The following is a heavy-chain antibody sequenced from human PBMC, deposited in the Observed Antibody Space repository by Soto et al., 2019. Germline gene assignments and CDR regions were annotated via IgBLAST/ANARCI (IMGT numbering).Heavy chain of an antibody. J-gene: IGHJ4*02. D-gene: IGHD3-10*01. Sequence: GGSLRLSCAASGFTFSSYAMSWVRQAPGKGLEWVSAISGSGGSTYYADSVKGRFTISRDNSKNTLYLQMNSLRAEDTAVYYCAPSGGVIPRFDYWGQGTLVTVSS. CDR1: GFTFSSYA. V-gene: IGHV3-23*01. CDR3: APSGGVIPRFDY. CDR2: ISGSGGST.